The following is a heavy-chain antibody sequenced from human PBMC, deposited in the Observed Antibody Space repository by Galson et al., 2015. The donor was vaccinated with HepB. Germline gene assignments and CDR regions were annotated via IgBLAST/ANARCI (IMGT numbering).Heavy chain of an antibody. CDR3: ARDSRARDFWSGYDWFDP. J-gene: IGHJ5*02. D-gene: IGHD3-3*01. Sequence: SLRLSCAASGFTFRNYTMNWVRQAPGKGLEWVSSISCNSIYIHYADSVKGRFTTSRDNAKNSLYLQMNSLRVEDTAVYYCARDSRARDFWSGYDWFDPWGQGTLVTVSS. CDR1: GFTFRNYT. V-gene: IGHV3-21*01. CDR2: ISCNSIYI.